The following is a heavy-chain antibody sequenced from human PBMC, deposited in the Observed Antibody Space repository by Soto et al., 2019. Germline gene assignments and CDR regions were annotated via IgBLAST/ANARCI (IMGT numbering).Heavy chain of an antibody. CDR3: AKDRAMTTVTTASYFDY. V-gene: IGHV3-23*01. Sequence: EVQLLESGGGLVQPGGSLRLSCAASGFTFSSYATSWVRQAPGKGLEWVSAISGAGGRTYYADSVKGRFTISRDNSKNTLYLQMNSLRVEDTAVYYCAKDRAMTTVTTASYFDYWGQGTLVTVSS. CDR2: ISGAGGRT. CDR1: GFTFSSYA. D-gene: IGHD4-17*01. J-gene: IGHJ4*02.